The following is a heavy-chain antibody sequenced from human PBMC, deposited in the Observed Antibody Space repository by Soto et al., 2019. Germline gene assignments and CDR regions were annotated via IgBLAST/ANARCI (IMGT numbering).Heavy chain of an antibody. V-gene: IGHV1-69*13. J-gene: IGHJ3*02. D-gene: IGHD6-13*01. CDR1: GGTFSGYA. CDR2: IIPIFGTA. Sequence: SVKVSCKASGGTFSGYAISWVRQAPGQGLEWMGGIIPIFGTANYAQKFQGRVTITADESTSTAYMELSSLRSEDTAVYYCAGEGRFDSSSWYHALDIGGQGPMETVS. CDR3: AGEGRFDSSSWYHALDI.